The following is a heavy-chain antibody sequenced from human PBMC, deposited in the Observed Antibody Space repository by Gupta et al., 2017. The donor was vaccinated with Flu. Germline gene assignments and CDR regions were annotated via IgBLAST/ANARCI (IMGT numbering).Heavy chain of an antibody. CDR1: GFPLSNARMG. D-gene: IGHD5-18*01. V-gene: IGHV2-26*01. J-gene: IGHJ4*02. CDR3: ARGDTAMVVEYFDY. Sequence: QVTLKESGPVLVKPTETLTLPCTVSGFPLSNARMGVSWIRQPPGKALEWLAHIFSNDEKSYSTSLKSRLTISKDTSKSQVVLTMTNMDPVDTATYYCARGDTAMVVEYFDYWGQGTLVTVSS. CDR2: IFSNDEK.